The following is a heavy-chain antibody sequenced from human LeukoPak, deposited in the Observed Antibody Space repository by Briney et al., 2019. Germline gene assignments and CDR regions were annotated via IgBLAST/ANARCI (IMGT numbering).Heavy chain of an antibody. J-gene: IGHJ5*02. CDR1: GYTFTVYY. V-gene: IGHV1-2*02. Sequence: GASVKVSCKASGYTFTVYYIHWVRQAPGQGLEWMGWINPNSGGTNSAQKFQGRVTMTRDTSISTAYMELSRLRSDDTAVYYCGRGYYGSGSEGFLNWLDPWGQGTLVTVSS. CDR2: INPNSGGT. CDR3: GRGYYGSGSEGFLNWLDP. D-gene: IGHD3-10*01.